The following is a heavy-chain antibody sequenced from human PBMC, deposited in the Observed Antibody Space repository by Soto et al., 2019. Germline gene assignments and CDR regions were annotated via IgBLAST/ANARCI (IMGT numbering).Heavy chain of an antibody. Sequence: SETLSLTCAIYGGTFSGFYWSWIRQPPGKGLGWMGEINDSVTTNYNPSLKSRVTISADTSKTHFPLRLTSVTAADTAVYYCGRETSQNVYSHYGMDVWGQGTTVTVSS. CDR3: GRETSQNVYSHYGMDV. CDR2: INDSVTT. J-gene: IGHJ6*02. CDR1: GGTFSGFY. V-gene: IGHV4-34*01.